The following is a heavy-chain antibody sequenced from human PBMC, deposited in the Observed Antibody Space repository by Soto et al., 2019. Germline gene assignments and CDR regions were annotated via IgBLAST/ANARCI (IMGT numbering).Heavy chain of an antibody. D-gene: IGHD3-16*02. CDR2: IKSKSDGGTR. J-gene: IGHJ4*02. V-gene: IGHV3-15*01. CDR1: GFTFSDSW. CDR3: STYDSISGTYRVRWAY. Sequence: EVQLVESGGGTVKPGESLRLSCAASGFTFSDSWMSWVRQAPGKGLEWVGRIKSKSDGGTRDHAAPVEGRFTISRDDSKNTLYLQMNSLKNEDTAVYYCSTYDSISGTYRVRWAYWGQGTLVTVSS.